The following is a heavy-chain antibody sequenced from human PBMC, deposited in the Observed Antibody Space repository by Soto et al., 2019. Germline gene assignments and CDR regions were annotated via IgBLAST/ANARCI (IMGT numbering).Heavy chain of an antibody. Sequence: QGQLVESGGSVVQPGRSLRLSCAASGFTFSSYGMHWVRQAPGKGLEWVAVISYDGSNKYYADSVKGRFTISRDNSKNTLYLQMNSLRAEDTAVYYCAKDYYGSGSYFWIDYWGQGTLVTVSS. D-gene: IGHD3-10*01. V-gene: IGHV3-30*18. CDR2: ISYDGSNK. CDR3: AKDYYGSGSYFWIDY. J-gene: IGHJ4*02. CDR1: GFTFSSYG.